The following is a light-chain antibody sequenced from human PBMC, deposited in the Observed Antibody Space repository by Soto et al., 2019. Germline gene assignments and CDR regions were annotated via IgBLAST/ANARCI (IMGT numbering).Light chain of an antibody. CDR3: SSYTSSSTVV. Sequence: QSALTQPASVSGSPGQSITISCTGTSSDVGGYNYVSWYQQHPGKAPKLMIYEVSNRPSGVSHRFSGSKSANTASLTISALQAEDEDDYYCSSYTSSSTVVFGGGTKLTVL. CDR1: SSDVGGYNY. V-gene: IGLV2-14*01. J-gene: IGLJ2*01. CDR2: EVS.